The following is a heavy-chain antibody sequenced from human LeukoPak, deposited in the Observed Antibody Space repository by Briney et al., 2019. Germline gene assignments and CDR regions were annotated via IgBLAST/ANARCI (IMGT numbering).Heavy chain of an antibody. J-gene: IGHJ4*02. D-gene: IGHD5-12*01. CDR2: IYYSGST. V-gene: IGHV4-30-4*08. CDR3: AREVGYGGAGDFDY. Sequence: SETLSLTCTVSGGSISSGDYYWSWIRQPPGKGLEWIGYIYYSGSTYYNPSLKSRVTISVDRSKNQFSLKLSSVTAADTAVYYCAREVGYGGAGDFDYWGQGTLVTVSS. CDR1: GGSISSGDYY.